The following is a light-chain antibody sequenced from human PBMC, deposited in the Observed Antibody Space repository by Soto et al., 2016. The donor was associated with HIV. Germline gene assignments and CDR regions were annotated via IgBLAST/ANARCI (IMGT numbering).Light chain of an antibody. Sequence: SYELTQPPSVSVSPGQSARITCSGDALPKRDTYWYQQKPGLAPLLVINKDIERPSGIPERFSGSSSGTTVTLTISGVEAEDEADYYCQSADSSGTYWVFGGGTKLTVL. CDR3: QSADSSGTYWV. CDR1: ALPKRD. J-gene: IGLJ3*02. CDR2: KDI. V-gene: IGLV3-25*03.